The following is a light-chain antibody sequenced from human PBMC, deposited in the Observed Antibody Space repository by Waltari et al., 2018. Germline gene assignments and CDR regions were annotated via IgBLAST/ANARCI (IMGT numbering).Light chain of an antibody. J-gene: IGKJ5*01. CDR2: DAS. V-gene: IGKV3-11*01. CDR1: QSVSSY. CDR3: QQRSNWVT. Sequence: EIVLTQSPATLSLSPGERATLSCRARQSVSSYLAWYQQKPGQAPRLLNYDASNRATGIPARCSGSGSGTDFILTISSLEPEDFAVYYCQQRSNWVTFGQGTRLEIK.